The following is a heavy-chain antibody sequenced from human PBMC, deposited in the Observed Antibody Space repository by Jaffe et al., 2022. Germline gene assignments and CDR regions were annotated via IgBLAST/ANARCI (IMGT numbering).Heavy chain of an antibody. D-gene: IGHD4-17*01. CDR3: ARVLAADGDYENWFDP. J-gene: IGHJ5*02. Sequence: QLQLQESGPGLVKPSETLSLTCTVSGGSISSSSYYWGWIRQPPGKGLEWIGSIYYSGSTYYNPSLKSRVTISVDTSKNQFSLKLSSVTAADTAVYYCARVLAADGDYENWFDPWGQGTLVTVSS. CDR2: IYYSGST. V-gene: IGHV4-39*01. CDR1: GGSISSSSYY.